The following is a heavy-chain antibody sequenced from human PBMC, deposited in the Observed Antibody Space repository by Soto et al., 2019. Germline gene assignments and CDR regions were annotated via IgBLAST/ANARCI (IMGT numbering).Heavy chain of an antibody. CDR1: GGSISSYY. CDR3: ARSTFLGYCSSTSCYGMDV. D-gene: IGHD2-2*01. J-gene: IGHJ6*02. Sequence: PSETLSLTCTVSGGSISSYYWSWIRQPAGKGLEWIGRIYTSGSTNYNPSLKSRVTMSVDTSKNQFSLKLSSVTAADTAVYYCARSTFLGYCSSTSCYGMDVWGQGTTVTVS. CDR2: IYTSGST. V-gene: IGHV4-4*07.